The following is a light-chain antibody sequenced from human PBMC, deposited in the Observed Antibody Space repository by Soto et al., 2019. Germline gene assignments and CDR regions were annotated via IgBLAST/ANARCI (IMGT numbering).Light chain of an antibody. V-gene: IGLV1-47*01. J-gene: IGLJ3*02. CDR3: AAWDDNLSGVE. Sequence: QSVLTQPPSASETPGQRVTISCSGSSSNIGSNYVYWYQQLPGTAPKLLIYSNSQRPSGVLDRFSGSKSGTSASLAISGLRSEDEADYYCAAWDDNLSGVEFGGGTKLTVL. CDR1: SSNIGSNY. CDR2: SNS.